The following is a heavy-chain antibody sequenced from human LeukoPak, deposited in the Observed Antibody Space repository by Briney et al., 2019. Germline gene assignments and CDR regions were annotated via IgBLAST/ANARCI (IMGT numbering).Heavy chain of an antibody. Sequence: SETLSLTCAVYGGSFSGYYWSWIRQPPGKGLEWIGEINHSGSTNYNPSLKSRVTISVDTSKNQFSLKLSSVTAADTAVYYCARVTITMVRGVIQSYYYYMDVWGKGTTVTISS. CDR3: ARVTITMVRGVIQSYYYYMDV. CDR1: GGSFSGYY. J-gene: IGHJ6*03. V-gene: IGHV4-34*01. D-gene: IGHD3-10*01. CDR2: INHSGST.